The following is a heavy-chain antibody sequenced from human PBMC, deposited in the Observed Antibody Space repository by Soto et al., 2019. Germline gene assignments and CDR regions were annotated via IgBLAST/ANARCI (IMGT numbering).Heavy chain of an antibody. CDR3: AKPNFDSSSFSLDY. D-gene: IGHD6-6*01. CDR1: GFTFSSYG. V-gene: IGHV3-30*18. CDR2: ISYDGSNK. Sequence: GGSLRLSCAASGFTFSSYGMHWVRQAPGKGLEWVAVISYDGSNKYYADSVKGRFTISRDNSKNTLYLQMNSLRAEDTAVYYCAKPNFDSSSFSLDYWGQGTLVTVSS. J-gene: IGHJ4*02.